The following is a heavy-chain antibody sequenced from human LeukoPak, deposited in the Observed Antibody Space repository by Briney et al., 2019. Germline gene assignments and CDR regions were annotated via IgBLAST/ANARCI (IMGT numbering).Heavy chain of an antibody. CDR2: ISSSSSYI. CDR1: GFTFSSYS. D-gene: IGHD2-15*01. V-gene: IGHV3-21*04. J-gene: IGHJ6*03. CDR3: ARVLRYCSGGNCYSGGLGYMDV. Sequence: GGSLRLSGAASGFTFSSYSMNWVRQAPGKGLEWVSSISSSSSYIYYADSVKGRFTISRDNAKNSLFLQMNILRAEDTAVYYCARVLRYCSGGNCYSGGLGYMDVWGKGTTVTISS.